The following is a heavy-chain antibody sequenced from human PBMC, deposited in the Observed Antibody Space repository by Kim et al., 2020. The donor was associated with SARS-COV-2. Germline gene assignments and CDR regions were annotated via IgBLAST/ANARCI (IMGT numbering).Heavy chain of an antibody. CDR2: IYSGGST. D-gene: IGHD3-22*01. V-gene: IGHV3-53*01. J-gene: IGHJ6*02. Sequence: GGSLRLSCAASGFTVSSNYMSWVRQAPGKGLEWVSVIYSGGSTYYADSVKGRFTISRDNSKNTLYLQMNSLRAEDTAVYYCASAATYYYDSSGYYAVAVPDLYYYYGMDVWGQGTTVTVSS. CDR1: GFTVSSNY. CDR3: ASAATYYYDSSGYYAVAVPDLYYYYGMDV.